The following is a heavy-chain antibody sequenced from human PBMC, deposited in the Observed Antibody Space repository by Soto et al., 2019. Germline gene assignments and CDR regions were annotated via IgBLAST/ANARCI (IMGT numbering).Heavy chain of an antibody. CDR1: GFTFNTYG. V-gene: IGHV3-33*01. CDR3: ARGVGHYSYYMDV. Sequence: QVQLVESGGGVVQPGRSLRLSCAASGFTFNTYGMHWVRQAPGKGLEWVAIIWYDGSVKYYEDSVKGRFTISRDNSKNTMYLQMDSVRVEDTAVYYCARGVGHYSYYMDVWGTGTTVTVSS. CDR2: IWYDGSVK. J-gene: IGHJ6*03.